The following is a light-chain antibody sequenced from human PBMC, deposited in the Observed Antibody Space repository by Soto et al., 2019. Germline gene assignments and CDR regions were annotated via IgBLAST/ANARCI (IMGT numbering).Light chain of an antibody. CDR3: QQYSSYWT. Sequence: DIQMTQSPSSVSASVGDRVIITCRASQSISTWLAWYQQKPGKAPKLLIYDASSLESGVPSRFSGSGSGTEFTLTISSLQPDDFATYYCQQYSSYWTFGQGTKVEIK. J-gene: IGKJ1*01. CDR1: QSISTW. CDR2: DAS. V-gene: IGKV1-5*01.